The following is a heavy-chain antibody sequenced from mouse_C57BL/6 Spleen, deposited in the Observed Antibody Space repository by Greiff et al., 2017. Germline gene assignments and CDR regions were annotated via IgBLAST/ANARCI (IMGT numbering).Heavy chain of an antibody. CDR2: IYPGSGST. V-gene: IGHV1-55*01. CDR1: GYTFTSYW. J-gene: IGHJ2*01. Sequence: QVQLQQPGAELVKPGASVKMSCKASGYTFTSYWITWVKQRPGQGLEWIGDIYPGSGSTNYNEKFKSKATLTVDTSSSTAYMQLSSLTSEDSAVYYCARGDYGLYYFDYWGQGTTLTVSS. D-gene: IGHD1-2*01. CDR3: ARGDYGLYYFDY.